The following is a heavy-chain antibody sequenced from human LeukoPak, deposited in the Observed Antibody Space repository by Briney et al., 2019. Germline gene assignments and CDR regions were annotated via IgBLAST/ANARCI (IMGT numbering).Heavy chain of an antibody. J-gene: IGHJ4*02. CDR2: IWYDGSNK. CDR1: GFTLSNYD. V-gene: IGHV3-33*01. D-gene: IGHD2-8*01. Sequence: GGSLRLSCAVSGFTLSNYDMHWVRQAPGKGLEWVAVIWYDGSNKYYADSVKGRFTISRDNSKNTLYLQMNTLRAEDTAVYYCARDPGGVVYFDYSGQGTLVTVSS. CDR3: ARDPGGVVYFDY.